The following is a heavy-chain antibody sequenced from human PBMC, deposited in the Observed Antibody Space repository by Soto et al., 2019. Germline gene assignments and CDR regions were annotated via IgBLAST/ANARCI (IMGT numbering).Heavy chain of an antibody. J-gene: IGHJ4*02. D-gene: IGHD3-3*01. CDR1: GGSISSGGYY. Sequence: QVQLQESGPGLVKPSQTLSLTCTVSGGSISSGGYYWSWIRQHPGKGLEWIGYIYYSGSTYYNPSLRSGVTVSVDTSKNQCALKLSSVTAADTAVYYCARGGGGYYDFWSGYQDYWGQGTLVTVSS. CDR2: IYYSGST. V-gene: IGHV4-31*03. CDR3: ARGGGGYYDFWSGYQDY.